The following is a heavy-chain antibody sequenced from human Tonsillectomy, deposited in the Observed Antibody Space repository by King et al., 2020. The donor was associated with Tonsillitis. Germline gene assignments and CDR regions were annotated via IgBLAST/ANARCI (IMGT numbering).Heavy chain of an antibody. D-gene: IGHD1-26*01. CDR2: MNPNSGNT. J-gene: IGHJ3*02. Sequence: QLVQSGAEVKKPGASVKVSCKASGYAFSSYDINWVRQATGQGLEWMGWMNPNSGNTGYAQKFQGRVTMTRNTSISPAYMELSRLGSEDTAVDYCALQRGWELELDAFDIWGQGTMVTVSS. CDR1: GYAFSSYD. V-gene: IGHV1-8*02. CDR3: ALQRGWELELDAFDI.